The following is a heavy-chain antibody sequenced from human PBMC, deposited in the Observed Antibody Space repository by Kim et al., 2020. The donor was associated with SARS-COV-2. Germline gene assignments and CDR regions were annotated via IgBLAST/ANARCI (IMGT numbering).Heavy chain of an antibody. J-gene: IGHJ2*01. Sequence: GGSLRLSCAASGFTFSSYAMSWVRQAPGKGLEWVSAISGSGGSTYYADSVKGRFTISRDNSKNTLYLQMNSLRAEDTAVYYCVVCHYDILTGYYPYWYFDLWGRGTLVTVSS. CDR1: GFTFSSYA. CDR3: VVCHYDILTGYYPYWYFDL. CDR2: ISGSGGST. V-gene: IGHV3-23*01. D-gene: IGHD3-9*01.